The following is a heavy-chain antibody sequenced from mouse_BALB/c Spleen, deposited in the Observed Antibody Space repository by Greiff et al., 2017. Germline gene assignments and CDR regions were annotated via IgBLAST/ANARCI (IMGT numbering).Heavy chain of an antibody. Sequence: VQLQQSGAELVKPGASVKLSCKASGYTFTSYDINWVRQRPEQGLEWIGWIFPGDGSTKYNEKFKRKATLTVDKSSSTAYMQLSSLTSEDSAVYYCTIGDSSGYGAPFAYWGQGTLVTVSA. V-gene: IGHV1-85*01. J-gene: IGHJ3*01. CDR3: TIGDSSGYGAPFAY. D-gene: IGHD3-2*01. CDR1: GYTFTSYD. CDR2: IFPGDGST.